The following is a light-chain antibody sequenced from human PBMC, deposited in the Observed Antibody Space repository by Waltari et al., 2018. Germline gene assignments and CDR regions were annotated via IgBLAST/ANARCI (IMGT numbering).Light chain of an antibody. CDR1: QATTSA. Sequence: AIQLTQSPSFLSASVGDRVTIPCRTSQATTSALAWYQQQAGKPPELLIYDTSTLESGVPSRFSGGGTGAELTLTISSLQAEDFATYVCQQSYSTPLTFGGGAKVEIK. J-gene: IGKJ4*01. CDR2: DTS. CDR3: QQSYSTPLT. V-gene: IGKV1-13*02.